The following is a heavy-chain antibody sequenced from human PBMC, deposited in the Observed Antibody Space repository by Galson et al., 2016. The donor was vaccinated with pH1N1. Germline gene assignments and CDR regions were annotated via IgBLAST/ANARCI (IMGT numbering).Heavy chain of an antibody. CDR2: IWYYGVNK. Sequence: SLRLSCAASAFTFSSYAMHWVRQAPGKGLEWVAVIWYYGVNKDYADSAKGRFTISRDNSKNTLYLQMNNLRVDDTAVYYCATMASLDNGMDVWGQGTSVTVSS. J-gene: IGHJ6*02. V-gene: IGHV3-30*04. D-gene: IGHD2-8*01. CDR1: AFTFSSYA. CDR3: ATMASLDNGMDV.